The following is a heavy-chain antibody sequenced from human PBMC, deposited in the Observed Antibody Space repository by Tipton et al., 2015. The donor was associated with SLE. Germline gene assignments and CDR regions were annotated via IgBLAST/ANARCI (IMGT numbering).Heavy chain of an antibody. CDR2: ISYDGSSK. D-gene: IGHD6-6*01. V-gene: IGHV3-30*03. J-gene: IGHJ4*02. Sequence: SLRLSCAASGFTFSSYSMNWVRQAPGKGLEWVAVISYDGSSKYYADSVKGRFTTSRDNSKNTLYLQMNSLRAEDTAVYYCARDGGIAARPMDYWGQGTLVTVSS. CDR1: GFTFSSYS. CDR3: ARDGGIAARPMDY.